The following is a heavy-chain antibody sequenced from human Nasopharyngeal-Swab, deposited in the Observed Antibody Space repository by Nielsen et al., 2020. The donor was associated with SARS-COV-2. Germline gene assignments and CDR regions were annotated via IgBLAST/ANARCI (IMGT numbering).Heavy chain of an antibody. CDR1: GFTFRSYG. Sequence: GGSLRLSCAASGFTFRSYGMHWVRQAPGKGLEWVAVIWYDGSNKYYADSVKGRFTISRDNSKNTLYLQMNSLRAEDTAVYYCARDSRHSGSFDYWGQGTLVTVSS. J-gene: IGHJ4*02. D-gene: IGHD3-10*01. V-gene: IGHV3-33*01. CDR2: IWYDGSNK. CDR3: ARDSRHSGSFDY.